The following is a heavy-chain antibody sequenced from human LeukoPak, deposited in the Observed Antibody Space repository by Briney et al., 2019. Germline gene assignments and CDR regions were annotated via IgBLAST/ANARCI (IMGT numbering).Heavy chain of an antibody. CDR2: INSDGSST. D-gene: IGHD1/OR15-1a*01. CDR3: ATSRTFDY. Sequence: GGSLRLSCAASGFTFSSYSMNWVRQAPGKGLEWVSRINSDGSSTSYADSVKGRFTISRDNANNTLYLQMNSLRADDTAVYYCATSRTFDYWGQGTLVTVSS. CDR1: GFTFSSYS. J-gene: IGHJ4*02. V-gene: IGHV3-74*01.